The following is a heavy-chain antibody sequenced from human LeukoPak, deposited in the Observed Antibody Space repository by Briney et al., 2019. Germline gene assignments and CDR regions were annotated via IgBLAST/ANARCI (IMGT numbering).Heavy chain of an antibody. CDR3: ARDLEKRMAPHSPSWVSAFDI. V-gene: IGHV3-30-3*01. CDR2: ISYDGSNK. CDR1: GFTFSSYA. J-gene: IGHJ3*02. Sequence: PGRSLRLSCAASGFTFSSYAMHWVRQAPGKGLEWVAVISYDGSNKYYADSVKGRFTISRDNSKNTLYLQMNSLRAEDTAVYYCARDLEKRMAPHSPSWVSAFDIWGQGTMVTVSS. D-gene: IGHD5-24*01.